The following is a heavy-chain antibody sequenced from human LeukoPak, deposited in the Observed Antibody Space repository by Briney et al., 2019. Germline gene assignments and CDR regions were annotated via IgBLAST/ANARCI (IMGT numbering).Heavy chain of an antibody. D-gene: IGHD6-13*01. Sequence: SETLSLTCAVYGGSFSGYYWSWIRQPPGKGLEWIGEINHSGSTNYNPSLKSRVTISVDTSKNQFSLKLSSVTAADTAVYYCERGGYSSSWRAEYFQHWGQGTLVTVSS. CDR2: INHSGST. CDR3: ERGGYSSSWRAEYFQH. V-gene: IGHV4-34*01. J-gene: IGHJ1*01. CDR1: GGSFSGYY.